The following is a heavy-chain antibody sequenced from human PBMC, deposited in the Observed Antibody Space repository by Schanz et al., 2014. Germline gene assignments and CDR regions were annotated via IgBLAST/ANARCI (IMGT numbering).Heavy chain of an antibody. CDR2: INQDGSKE. CDR3: VRNWPSS. Sequence: EVQLVESGGGLVQPGGSVRLSCAVSGFTFSSYAMSWVRQAPGKGLEWVANINQDGSKEYYVDSVKGRFTISRNNADNSLSLQMISLRAEDTSMYYCVRNWPSSWGQGILVTVSS. V-gene: IGHV3-7*01. J-gene: IGHJ4*02. CDR1: GFTFSSYA. D-gene: IGHD1-1*01.